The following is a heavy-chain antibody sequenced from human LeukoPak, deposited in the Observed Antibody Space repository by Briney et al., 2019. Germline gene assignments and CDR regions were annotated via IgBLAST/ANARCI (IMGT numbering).Heavy chain of an antibody. D-gene: IGHD3-22*01. CDR3: AKKKGSGYYYAFDY. J-gene: IGHJ4*02. Sequence: PGGSLRLSCAASGFTSSSYAMSWVRQAPGKGLEWVSAISGSGGSTYYADSVKGRFTISRDNSKNTLYLQMNSLRAEDTALYYCAKKKGSGYYYAFDYWGQGTLVTVSS. CDR2: ISGSGGST. V-gene: IGHV3-23*01. CDR1: GFTSSSYA.